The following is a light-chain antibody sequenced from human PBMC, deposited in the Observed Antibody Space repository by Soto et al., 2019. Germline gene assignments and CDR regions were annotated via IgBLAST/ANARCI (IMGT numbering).Light chain of an antibody. V-gene: IGKV3D-20*02. Sequence: ESVLTQPPETLSLSPGERDILYCMACQSVSTNSLAWYQQKPGQAPRLLIYDASNRATGIPARFSGSGSATDFTLTISSLEPEDFAVYYCPQRSSWITFGQGTRLEI. J-gene: IGKJ5*01. CDR1: QSVSTNS. CDR3: PQRSSWIT. CDR2: DAS.